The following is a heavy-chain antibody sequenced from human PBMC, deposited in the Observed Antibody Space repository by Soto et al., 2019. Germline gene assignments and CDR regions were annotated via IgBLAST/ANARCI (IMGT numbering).Heavy chain of an antibody. D-gene: IGHD3-10*01. Sequence: RGLSCTVSGLNSDFFSRNWVLRARGQGLEWEGLIRNQIYHETTGYAAAAKSRFSISRDTSNGVAYLQMSSLSGDDSADYYCYGAESPGTAYFSLFWGQGTLVTVSS. J-gene: IGHJ4*02. CDR2: IRNQIYHETT. CDR3: YGAESPGTAYFSLF. CDR1: GLNSDFFS. V-gene: IGHV3-49*02.